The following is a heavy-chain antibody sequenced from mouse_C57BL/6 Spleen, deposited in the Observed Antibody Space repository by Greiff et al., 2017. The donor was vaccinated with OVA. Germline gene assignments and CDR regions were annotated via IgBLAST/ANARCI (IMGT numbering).Heavy chain of an antibody. V-gene: IGHV1-15*01. Sequence: LVESGAELVRPGASVTLSCKASGYTFTDYEMHWVKQTPVHGLEWIGAIDPETGGTAYNQKFKGKAILTADKSSSTAYMELRSLTSEDSAVYYCTRKGVYYGSSRDYFDYWGQGTTLTVSS. J-gene: IGHJ2*01. CDR2: IDPETGGT. CDR3: TRKGVYYGSSRDYFDY. D-gene: IGHD1-1*01. CDR1: GYTFTDYE.